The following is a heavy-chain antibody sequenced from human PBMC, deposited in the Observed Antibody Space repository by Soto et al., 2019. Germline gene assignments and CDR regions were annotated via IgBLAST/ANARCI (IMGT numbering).Heavy chain of an antibody. V-gene: IGHV1-18*01. CDR2: NSAYNGNT. CDR1: GYTFTSYG. CDR3: ARWRRELVLSEAFDI. J-gene: IGHJ3*02. D-gene: IGHD6-6*01. Sequence: ASVKVSCKASGYTFTSYGISWVRQAPGQGLEWMGWNSAYNGNTNYAQKLQGRVTMTTDTSTSTAYMELRSLRSYDTAVYYCARWRRELVLSEAFDIWGQGTMVTVSS.